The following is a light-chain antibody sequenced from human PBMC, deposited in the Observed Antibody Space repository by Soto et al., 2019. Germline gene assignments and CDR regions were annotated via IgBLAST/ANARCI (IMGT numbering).Light chain of an antibody. V-gene: IGKV3-20*01. CDR3: QHYDNIPYS. Sequence: EIVLTQSPGTLSLSPGERATLSCRASQSVSSSYLAWYQQKPGQAPRLLIYGASSRATGIPDRFSGSGSGTDFTLTISRLEPEDIATYYCQHYDNIPYSFGQGTKLEIK. J-gene: IGKJ2*03. CDR2: GAS. CDR1: QSVSSSY.